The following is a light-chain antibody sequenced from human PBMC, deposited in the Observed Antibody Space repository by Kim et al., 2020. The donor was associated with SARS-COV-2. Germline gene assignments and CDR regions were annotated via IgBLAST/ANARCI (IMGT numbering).Light chain of an antibody. CDR2: DGS. Sequence: QRATGAHKEASGDSGVEKFVAWYRQNPGKAPQPSFFDGSLRPSGVPDRFSGSRSGNTASLTVSGLQPEDEADYYCCSYAGTYTLIFGGGTKLTVL. CDR3: CSYAGTYTLI. J-gene: IGLJ2*01. CDR1: SGDSGVEKF. V-gene: IGLV2-11*01.